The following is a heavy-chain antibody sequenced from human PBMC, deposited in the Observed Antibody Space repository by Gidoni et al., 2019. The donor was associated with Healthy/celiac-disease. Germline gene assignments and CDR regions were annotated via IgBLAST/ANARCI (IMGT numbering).Heavy chain of an antibody. Sequence: GGTFSSYAISWVRQAPGQGLEWMGGIIPIFGTANYAQKFQGRVTITADESTSTAYMELSSLRSEDTAVYYCARYAPNYYDSSGYQDAYWGQGTLVTVSS. D-gene: IGHD3-22*01. V-gene: IGHV1-69*01. CDR1: GGTFSSYA. J-gene: IGHJ4*02. CDR2: IIPIFGTA. CDR3: ARYAPNYYDSSGYQDAY.